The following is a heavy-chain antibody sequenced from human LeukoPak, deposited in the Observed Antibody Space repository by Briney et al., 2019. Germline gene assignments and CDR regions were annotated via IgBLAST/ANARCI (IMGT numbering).Heavy chain of an antibody. CDR2: INPNSGGT. V-gene: IGHV1-2*02. Sequence: GASVKVSCKASGYTFTGYFMHWVRQAPGQGLEWMGWINPNSGGTNYAQKFQCRVTMTRDTSISTAYMELSRLRSDDTAVYYCARHPGSNPHNWFDPWGQGTLVTVSS. CDR1: GYTFTGYF. CDR3: ARHPGSNPHNWFDP. D-gene: IGHD3-16*02. J-gene: IGHJ5*02.